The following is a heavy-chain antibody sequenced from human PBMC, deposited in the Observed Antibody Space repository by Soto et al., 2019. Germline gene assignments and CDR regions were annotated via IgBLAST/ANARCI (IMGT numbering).Heavy chain of an antibody. CDR1: GGSFIGYY. J-gene: IGHJ6*02. CDR3: ARGPDNWKIYGMDV. D-gene: IGHD1-20*01. Sequence: SETLSLTCAVYGGSFIGYYCIWSRHPPGKGLEWIGEINHSGSTNYNPSLKSRVTISVDTSKNQFSLKLSSVTAADTAVYYCARGPDNWKIYGMDVWGQGTTVTVSS. V-gene: IGHV4-34*01. CDR2: INHSGST.